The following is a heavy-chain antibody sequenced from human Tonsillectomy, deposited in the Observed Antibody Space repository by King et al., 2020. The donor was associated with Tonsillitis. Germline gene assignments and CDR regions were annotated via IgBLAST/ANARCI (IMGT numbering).Heavy chain of an antibody. D-gene: IGHD2-21*01. J-gene: IGHJ4*02. CDR1: GFTFSSYW. Sequence: VQLVESGGGLVQPGGSLRLSCAASGFTFSSYWMHWVRQAPGKGLVWVSRINNDGSSTNYADSVKGRFTISRDNAKNTLYLQMNSLRAEDTAVYYCAREVEEIGDLRFDYWGQGTLVTVSS. V-gene: IGHV3-74*01. CDR2: INNDGSST. CDR3: AREVEEIGDLRFDY.